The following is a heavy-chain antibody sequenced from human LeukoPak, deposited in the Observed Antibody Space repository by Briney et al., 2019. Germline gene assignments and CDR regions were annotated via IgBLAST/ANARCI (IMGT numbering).Heavy chain of an antibody. CDR3: AILPHRQQLNWFDP. V-gene: IGHV3-30-3*01. CDR1: GFTFSSYA. D-gene: IGHD6-13*01. CDR2: ISYDGSNK. J-gene: IGHJ5*02. Sequence: GGSLRLSCAASGFTFSSYAMHWVRQAPGKGLEWVAVISYDGSNKYYADSVKGRFTISRDNSKNTLYLQMNSLRAEDTAVYYCAILPHRQQLNWFDPWGQGTLVTVSS.